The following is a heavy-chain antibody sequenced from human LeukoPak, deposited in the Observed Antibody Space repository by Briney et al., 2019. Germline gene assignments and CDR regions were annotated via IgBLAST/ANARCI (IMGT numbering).Heavy chain of an antibody. CDR2: ISSSSSYI. V-gene: IGHV3-21*01. CDR3: ARDRSKYYYYYYYMDV. D-gene: IGHD1-26*01. CDR1: GFTFSSYA. Sequence: GGSLRLSCAASGFTFSSYAMSWVRQAPGKGLEWVSSISSSSSYIYYADSVKGRFTISRDNAKNSLYLQMNSLRAEDTAVYYCARDRSKYYYYYYYMDVWGKGTTVTVSS. J-gene: IGHJ6*03.